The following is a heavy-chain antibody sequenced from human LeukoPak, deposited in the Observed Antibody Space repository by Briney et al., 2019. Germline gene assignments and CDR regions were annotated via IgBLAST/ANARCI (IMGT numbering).Heavy chain of an antibody. CDR1: GFTFSSYA. CDR2: ISGGGGGT. V-gene: IGHV3-23*01. D-gene: IGHD3-3*01. J-gene: IGHJ4*02. Sequence: GGSLRLSCAASGFTFSSYAMSWVRQAPGKGLEWVSAISGGGGGTYYADSVQGRFTFSRDNSKNTLYLQMNSLRAEDTAVYYCAKDRRATLYGEFDYWGQGTLVTVSS. CDR3: AKDRRATLYGEFDY.